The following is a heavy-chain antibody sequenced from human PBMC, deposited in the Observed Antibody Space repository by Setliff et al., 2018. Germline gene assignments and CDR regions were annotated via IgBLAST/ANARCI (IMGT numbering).Heavy chain of an antibody. CDR2: ISSSGSLI. V-gene: IGHV3-11*01. CDR3: AKDLDYQYYYETSGRDAFDI. D-gene: IGHD3-22*01. CDR1: GFTFSDYY. J-gene: IGHJ3*02. Sequence: PGGSLRLSCATSGFTFSDYYMSWIRQTPGKGLEWVAYISSSGSLIYYLDSVKGRFTISRDNAKYSLYLQMNSLRVEDTAVYYCAKDLDYQYYYETSGRDAFDIWGLGTMVTVSS.